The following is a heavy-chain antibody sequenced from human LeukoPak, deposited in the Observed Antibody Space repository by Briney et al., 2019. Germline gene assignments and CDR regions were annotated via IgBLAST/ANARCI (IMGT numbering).Heavy chain of an antibody. CDR2: IYYSGST. CDR3: ASEPGETVSLDY. J-gene: IGHJ4*02. Sequence: SETLSLTCTVSGGSISSSSYYWGWIRQPPGKGLEWIGSIYYSGSTYYNPSLKSRVTISVDTSKNQFSLKLSSVTAADTAVYYCASEPGETVSLDYWGQGTLVTVSS. V-gene: IGHV4-39*07. CDR1: GGSISSSSYY. D-gene: IGHD7-27*01.